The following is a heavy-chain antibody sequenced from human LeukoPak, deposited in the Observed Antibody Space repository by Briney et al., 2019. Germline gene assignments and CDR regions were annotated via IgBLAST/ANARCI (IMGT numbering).Heavy chain of an antibody. D-gene: IGHD2-2*01. Sequence: ASVKVSCKASGYTFTSYGISWVRQAPGQGLEWMGWISAYNGNTNYAQKLQGRVTMTTDTSTSTAYTELRSLRSDDTAVYYCARDPRATTSDYYYGMDVWGQGTTVTVSS. CDR3: ARDPRATTSDYYYGMDV. CDR1: GYTFTSYG. J-gene: IGHJ6*02. V-gene: IGHV1-18*01. CDR2: ISAYNGNT.